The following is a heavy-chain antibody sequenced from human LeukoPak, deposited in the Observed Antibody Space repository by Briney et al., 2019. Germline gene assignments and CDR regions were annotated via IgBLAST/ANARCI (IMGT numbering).Heavy chain of an antibody. D-gene: IGHD6-19*01. CDR3: ARDLLDSSGSDFDY. Sequence: ASVKVSCKASGYTFTGYYMHWVRQAPGQGLEWMGRINPNSGGTNYAQKFQGRVTMTRDTSISTAYMELSRLGSDDTAVYYCARDLLDSSGSDFDYWGQGTLVTVSS. CDR1: GYTFTGYY. CDR2: INPNSGGT. J-gene: IGHJ4*02. V-gene: IGHV1-2*06.